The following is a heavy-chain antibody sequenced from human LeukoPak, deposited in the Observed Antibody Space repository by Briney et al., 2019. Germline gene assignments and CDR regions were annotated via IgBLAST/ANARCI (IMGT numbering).Heavy chain of an antibody. CDR3: ARDPVLGHSGSYQEGCY. V-gene: IGHV3-21*01. J-gene: IGHJ4*02. CDR1: GFTFSSYS. D-gene: IGHD1-26*01. Sequence: GGSLSLSCAASGFTFSSYSMNWVRQAPGKGLEWVSSISISSSYIYYADSVKGRFTISRYNAKHSLYLKMNSLRAEDTAVYYCARDPVLGHSGSYQEGCYWGQGTLVTVSS. CDR2: ISISSSYI.